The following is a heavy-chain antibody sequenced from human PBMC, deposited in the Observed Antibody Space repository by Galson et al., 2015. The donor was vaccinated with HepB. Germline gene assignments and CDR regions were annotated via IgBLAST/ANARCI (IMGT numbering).Heavy chain of an antibody. CDR2: ISYDRSNK. Sequence: SLRLSCAASGFTFSSYAMHWVRPAPCTGLDWVALISYDRSNKYYADSVKVRFTISRHNSKNTLYLQMNSLRAEDTAVYYCARDRLKGYCSTTSCQGLYGMDVWGQGTTVTVSS. J-gene: IGHJ6*02. V-gene: IGHV3-30*04. CDR3: ARDRLKGYCSTTSCQGLYGMDV. CDR1: GFTFSSYA. D-gene: IGHD2-2*01.